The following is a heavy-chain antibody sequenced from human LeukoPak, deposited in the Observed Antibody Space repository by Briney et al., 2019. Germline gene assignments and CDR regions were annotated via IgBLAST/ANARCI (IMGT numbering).Heavy chain of an antibody. D-gene: IGHD6-19*01. J-gene: IGHJ4*02. CDR2: ISYDGSNK. CDR3: AKDTSGWTWFDY. V-gene: IGHV3-30*04. Sequence: GGSLRLSCAPSGFTLSSYAMHWVRQAPGKGLEGVAVISYDGSNKYYADSVKGRFTISRENSKYTLYLQMNSLRAEDTALYYCAKDTSGWTWFDYWGQGTLVTVSS. CDR1: GFTLSSYA.